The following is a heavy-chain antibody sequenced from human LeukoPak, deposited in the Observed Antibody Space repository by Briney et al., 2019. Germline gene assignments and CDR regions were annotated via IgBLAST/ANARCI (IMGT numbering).Heavy chain of an antibody. V-gene: IGHV4-59*01. CDR2: IYYSGST. CDR3: ARARDGHINNWFDP. D-gene: IGHD5-24*01. Sequence: SETLSLTCTVSGGSINSYYWSWIRQPPGKGLEWIGYIYYSGSTEYNPSLKSRVTISVDTCKNQFSLKMSSVTAADPAVYYCARARDGHINNWFDPWGQGTLVTVSS. CDR1: GGSINSYY. J-gene: IGHJ5*02.